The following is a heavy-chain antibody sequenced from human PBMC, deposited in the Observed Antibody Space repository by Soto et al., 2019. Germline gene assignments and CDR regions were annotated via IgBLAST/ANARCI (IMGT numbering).Heavy chain of an antibody. V-gene: IGHV2-5*02. CDR3: AHGAGWLFDY. Sequence: QITLEESGPALVKPTQTLTLTCTFSGFSLNTRAVGVGRIRQPPGKALEWLAFIYWDDNKYYSPSLKSRLTLTKDTSKTQVVLTLTNTGPVDTATYYCAHGAGWLFDYWGKGTQVTVSS. CDR2: IYWDDNK. D-gene: IGHD6-19*01. J-gene: IGHJ4*02. CDR1: GFSLNTRAVG.